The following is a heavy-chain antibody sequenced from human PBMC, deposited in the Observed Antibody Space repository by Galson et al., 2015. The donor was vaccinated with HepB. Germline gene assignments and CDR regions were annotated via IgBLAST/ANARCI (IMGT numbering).Heavy chain of an antibody. J-gene: IGHJ4*02. CDR2: TYYRSKWYN. Sequence: CAISGDSVSSNSAAWNWIRQSPSRGLEWLGRTYYRSKWYNDYAVSVKSRITINPDTSKNQFSLQLNSVTPEDTAVYYCARDQFEWGIAVAGTLDYWGQGTLVTVSS. CDR3: ARDQFEWGIAVAGTLDY. V-gene: IGHV6-1*01. CDR1: GDSVSSNSAA. D-gene: IGHD6-19*01.